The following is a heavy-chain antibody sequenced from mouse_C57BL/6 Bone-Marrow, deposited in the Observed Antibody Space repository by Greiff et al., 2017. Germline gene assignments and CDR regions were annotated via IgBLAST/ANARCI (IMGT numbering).Heavy chain of an antibody. D-gene: IGHD1-1*01. CDR3: ARGYYYGSSYGGFAY. CDR2: ITPSNGGT. V-gene: IGHV1-53*01. Sequence: QVQLQQSGPALVKPGASVKLSCKASGYTFTSYWMHWVKQRPGQGLEWIGNITPSNGGTNYNEKFKSKATLTVDKSSSTADMQLSSLTSEDSAVYYCARGYYYGSSYGGFAYWGQGTLVTVSA. CDR1: GYTFTSYW. J-gene: IGHJ3*01.